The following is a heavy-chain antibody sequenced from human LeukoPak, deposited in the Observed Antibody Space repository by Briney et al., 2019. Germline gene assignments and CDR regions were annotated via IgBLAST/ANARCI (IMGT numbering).Heavy chain of an antibody. J-gene: IGHJ6*02. D-gene: IGHD2-15*01. V-gene: IGHV1-8*01. Sequence: GASVKVSCKASGYTFTSYDINWVRQATGQGLEWMGWMNPNSGNTGYAQKFQGRVTMTRNTSISTAYMELSSLRSEDTAVYYCARGAFATRDIYYYYYGMDVWGQGTTVTVSS. CDR1: GYTFTSYD. CDR2: MNPNSGNT. CDR3: ARGAFATRDIYYYYYGMDV.